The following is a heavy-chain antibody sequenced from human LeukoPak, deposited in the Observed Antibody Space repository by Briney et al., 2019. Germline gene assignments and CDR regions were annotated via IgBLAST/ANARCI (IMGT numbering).Heavy chain of an antibody. D-gene: IGHD3-16*01. J-gene: IGHJ4*02. Sequence: GGSLRLSCVASGFTVDTYWMSWVRQAPGKGLDWVAHIKEDGTRKYYVDSVRGRFTISRDDAKNTLFLQMNSLRVEDTAVFYCVAWGSLVVWGQGTLVTVSS. CDR3: VAWGSLVV. CDR1: GFTVDTYW. CDR2: IKEDGTRK. V-gene: IGHV3-7*01.